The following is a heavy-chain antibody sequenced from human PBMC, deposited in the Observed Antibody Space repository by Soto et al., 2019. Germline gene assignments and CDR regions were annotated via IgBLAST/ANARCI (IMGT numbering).Heavy chain of an antibody. Sequence: SLRLSCAASGFTFSSYSMNWVRQAPGKGLEWVSSISSSSSYIYYADSVKGRFTISRDSAKNSLYLQMNSLRAEDTAVYYCARDRRSSSWSSDFDYWGQGTLVTVSS. V-gene: IGHV3-21*01. CDR1: GFTFSSYS. CDR3: ARDRRSSSWSSDFDY. J-gene: IGHJ4*02. CDR2: ISSSSSYI. D-gene: IGHD6-13*01.